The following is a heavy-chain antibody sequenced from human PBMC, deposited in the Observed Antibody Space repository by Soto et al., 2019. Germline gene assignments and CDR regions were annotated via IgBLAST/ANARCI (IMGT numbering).Heavy chain of an antibody. Sequence: GESLKISCAASGFTFSSYSMNWVRQAPGKGLEWVSSISSSSSYIYYADSVKGRFTISRDNAKNSLYLQMNSLRAEDTAVYYCARAPRPYYFDYWGQGTLVTVSS. CDR1: GFTFSSYS. V-gene: IGHV3-21*01. CDR2: ISSSSSYI. J-gene: IGHJ4*02. CDR3: ARAPRPYYFDY.